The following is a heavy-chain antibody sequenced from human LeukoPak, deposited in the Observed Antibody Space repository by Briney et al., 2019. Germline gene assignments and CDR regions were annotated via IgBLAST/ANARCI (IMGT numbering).Heavy chain of an antibody. D-gene: IGHD3-22*01. CDR2: IHYSGST. CDR3: ARGLGYYDSSGYSVFDY. V-gene: IGHV4-59*11. Sequence: SETLSLTCTVSGGSISRHYWSWIRQPPGKGLEWIGYIHYSGSTKYYTSLKSRVTISVETSKNQCSLKLSSVTAADAAVYYCARGLGYYDSSGYSVFDYWGQGTLVTVSS. J-gene: IGHJ4*02. CDR1: GGSISRHY.